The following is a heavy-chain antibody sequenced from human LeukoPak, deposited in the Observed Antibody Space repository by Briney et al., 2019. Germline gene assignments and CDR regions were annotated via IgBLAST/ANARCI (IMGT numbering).Heavy chain of an antibody. Sequence: GGSLRLSCAASGFTFTNAWMYWVRQAPGKGLEWVGRIKCKTDGGTSDYAAPVTGRFTISRDDSKSTLYLEMNSLKTEDTGVYYCSTLWYGAWGQGTLVTVSS. CDR3: STLWYGA. D-gene: IGHD3-10*01. CDR1: GFTFTNAW. V-gene: IGHV3-15*01. J-gene: IGHJ5*02. CDR2: IKCKTDGGTS.